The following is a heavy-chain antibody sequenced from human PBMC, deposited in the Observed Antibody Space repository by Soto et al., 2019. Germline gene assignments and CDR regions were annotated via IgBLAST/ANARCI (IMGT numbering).Heavy chain of an antibody. D-gene: IGHD3-9*01. V-gene: IGHV5-10-1*01. CDR1: GYSFTSYW. J-gene: IGHJ6*02. CDR2: IDPSDSYT. CDR3: ARHFSTGRRGSDYYYGMDV. Sequence: LKISCKGSGYSFTSYWISWVRQMPGKGLEWMGRIDPSDSYTNYSPSFQGHVTISADKSISTAYLQWSSLKASDTAMYYCARHFSTGRRGSDYYYGMDVWGQGTTVTVSS.